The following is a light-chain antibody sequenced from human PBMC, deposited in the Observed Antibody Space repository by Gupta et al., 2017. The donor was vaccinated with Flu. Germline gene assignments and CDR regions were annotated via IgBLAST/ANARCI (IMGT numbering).Light chain of an antibody. Sequence: DIQITQSPSSLSASVGDRVIISCRASQNVGRYLNWYRQRPGNAPSLLIYAASNWQSGVSSRFSGSGYATDLTLTISRRQPEDFATYYCQQSSNAPLYTFGQGTKLEIK. CDR3: QQSSNAPLYT. J-gene: IGKJ2*01. CDR2: AAS. V-gene: IGKV1-39*01. CDR1: QNVGRY.